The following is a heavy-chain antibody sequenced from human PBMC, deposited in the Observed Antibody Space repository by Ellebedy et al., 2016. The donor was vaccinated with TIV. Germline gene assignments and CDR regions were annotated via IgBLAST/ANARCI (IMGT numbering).Heavy chain of an antibody. V-gene: IGHV3-23*01. CDR1: GFTFSSYA. D-gene: IGHD3-10*01. CDR3: AKDIYGSGSYALIWFDP. CDR2: ISGSGGST. Sequence: GGSLRLXXAASGFTFSSYAMSWVRQAPGKGLEWVSAISGSGGSTYYADSVKGRFTISRDNSKNTLYLQMNSLRAEDTAVYYCAKDIYGSGSYALIWFDPWGQGTLVTVSS. J-gene: IGHJ5*02.